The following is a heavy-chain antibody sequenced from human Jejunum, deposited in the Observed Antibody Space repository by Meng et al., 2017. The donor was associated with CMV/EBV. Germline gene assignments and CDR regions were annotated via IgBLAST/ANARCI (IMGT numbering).Heavy chain of an antibody. V-gene: IGHV3-23*03. CDR1: GFAVGSYT. Sequence: LKISCVASGFAVGSYTMSWVRQSPGKGLEWVSLIYADSGSYYIDSVKGRFTISRDNSKNTLYLQMNSLRVDDTAVYYCAKSRLSDCGPGTVVTVSS. CDR2: IYADSGS. J-gene: IGHJ4*02. CDR3: AKSRLSD.